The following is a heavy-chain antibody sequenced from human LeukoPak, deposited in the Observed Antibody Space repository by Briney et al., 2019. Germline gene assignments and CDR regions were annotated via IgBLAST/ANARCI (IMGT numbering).Heavy chain of an antibody. V-gene: IGHV4-61*02. CDR3: ARGPGGSSSSDFDY. CDR1: GGSISSGSYY. Sequence: SQTLPLTCTVSGGSISSGSYYWSWIRQPAGKGLEWIGRIYTSGSTNYNPSLKSRVTISVDTSKNQFSLKLSSVTAADTAVYYCARGPGGSSSSDFDYWGQGTLVTVSS. J-gene: IGHJ4*02. CDR2: IYTSGST. D-gene: IGHD6-6*01.